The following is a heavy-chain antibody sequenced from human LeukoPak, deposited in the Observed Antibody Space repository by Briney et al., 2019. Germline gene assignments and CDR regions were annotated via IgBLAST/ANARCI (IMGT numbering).Heavy chain of an antibody. V-gene: IGHV3-7*01. Sequence: PGGSLRLSCAASQFIFRDYWMSWVRQAPGMGLEWVANINKDESEKYYVDSVKGRFTISRDNAKNSLFLEMNSLRAEDTAVYYCATDGSSFDYWGQGTLVTVSS. D-gene: IGHD2-15*01. CDR3: ATDGSSFDY. CDR2: INKDESEK. CDR1: QFIFRDYW. J-gene: IGHJ4*02.